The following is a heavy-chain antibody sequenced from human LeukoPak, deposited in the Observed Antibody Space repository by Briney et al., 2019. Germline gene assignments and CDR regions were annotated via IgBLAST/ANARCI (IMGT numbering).Heavy chain of an antibody. Sequence: SVKVSCKASGGTFTSYAVSWVRQAPGQGLEWMGGIIPIFGTAYYAQKFQGRVTITTDESTSTAYMDLSSLRSDDTAVYYCARGYYGSSGYYYVWDYWGQGTLVTVSS. V-gene: IGHV1-69*05. J-gene: IGHJ4*02. CDR3: ARGYYGSSGYYYVWDY. D-gene: IGHD3-22*01. CDR2: IIPIFGTA. CDR1: GGTFTSYA.